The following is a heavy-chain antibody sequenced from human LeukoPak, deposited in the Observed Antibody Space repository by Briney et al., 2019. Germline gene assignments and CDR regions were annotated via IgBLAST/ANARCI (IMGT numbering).Heavy chain of an antibody. J-gene: IGHJ4*02. D-gene: IGHD3-22*01. CDR3: ARQILYDSSGFFDY. CDR2: IYYSGST. CDR1: GGSISSSSYY. Sequence: SETLSLTCTVSGGSISSSSYYWGWIRQPPGKGLEWIGSIYYSGSTYYNPSLKSRFTISVDTSKNQFSLKLSSVTAADTAVYYCARQILYDSSGFFDYWGQGTLVSVSS. V-gene: IGHV4-39*01.